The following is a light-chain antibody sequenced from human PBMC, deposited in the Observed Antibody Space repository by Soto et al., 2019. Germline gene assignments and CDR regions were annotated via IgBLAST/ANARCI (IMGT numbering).Light chain of an antibody. CDR2: DAS. V-gene: IGKV3-11*01. CDR1: QSVSSN. Sequence: TQSPATLSVSPGERATLSCRASQSVSSNLAWYQQKPGQAPRLXXSDASNRATGIPARFSGSVSGTDFTLTISSLEPEDFAVYYGHQRQYWPPITFGQGTRLEI. CDR3: HQRQYWPPIT. J-gene: IGKJ5*01.